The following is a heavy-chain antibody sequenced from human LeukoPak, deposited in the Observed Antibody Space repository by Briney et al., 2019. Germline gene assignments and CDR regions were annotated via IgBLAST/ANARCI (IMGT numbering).Heavy chain of an antibody. D-gene: IGHD6-6*01. J-gene: IGHJ3*02. CDR2: IIPIFGTA. Sequence: SVKVSCKASGGTFSSYAISWVRQAPGQGLEWMGGIIPIFGTANYAQKFQGRVTITADESTSTAYMELSSLRSEDTAVYYCARGEPQLAYAFDIWGQGTMVTVSS. CDR1: GGTFSSYA. CDR3: ARGEPQLAYAFDI. V-gene: IGHV1-69*13.